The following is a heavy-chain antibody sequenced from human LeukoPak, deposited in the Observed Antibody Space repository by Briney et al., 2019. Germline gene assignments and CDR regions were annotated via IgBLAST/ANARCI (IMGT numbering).Heavy chain of an antibody. V-gene: IGHV3-7*03. CDR1: GFTFSSYW. J-gene: IGHJ4*02. D-gene: IGHD3-22*01. Sequence: GGSLRLSCAASGFTFSSYWMSWVRQAPGKGLEWVANIKQDGSEKYYVDSVKGRFTISRDNAKNSLYLQMNSLRAEDTAVYYCARHGGGYYDSSGYYQHAHFDYWGQGTLVTVSS. CDR3: ARHGGGYYDSSGYYQHAHFDY. CDR2: IKQDGSEK.